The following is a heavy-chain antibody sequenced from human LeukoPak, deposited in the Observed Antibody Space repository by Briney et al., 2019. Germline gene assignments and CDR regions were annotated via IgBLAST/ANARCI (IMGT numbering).Heavy chain of an antibody. Sequence: SETLSLTCAVYGGSFSGYYWSWIRQPPGKGLGWIGEINHSGSTNYNPSLKSRVTISVDTSKNQFSLKLSSVTAADTAVYYCARVLPLDCSGGSCYPSLDYWGQGTLVTVSS. D-gene: IGHD2-15*01. CDR1: GGSFSGYY. V-gene: IGHV4-34*01. CDR2: INHSGST. J-gene: IGHJ4*02. CDR3: ARVLPLDCSGGSCYPSLDY.